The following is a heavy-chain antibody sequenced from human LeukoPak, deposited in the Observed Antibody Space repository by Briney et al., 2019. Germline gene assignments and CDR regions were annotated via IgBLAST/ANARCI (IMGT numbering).Heavy chain of an antibody. Sequence: SETLSLTCTVSGGSISNYHWSWIRQPAGKGLEWIDQIHTSGSTNYNPPLKSRVTMSIDTPENQLSLTIRSVTAADTAVYYCARRDISSGWSFDYWGQGTLVTVSS. J-gene: IGHJ4*02. CDR2: IHTSGST. CDR3: ARRDISSGWSFDY. D-gene: IGHD6-19*01. CDR1: GGSISNYH. V-gene: IGHV4-4*07.